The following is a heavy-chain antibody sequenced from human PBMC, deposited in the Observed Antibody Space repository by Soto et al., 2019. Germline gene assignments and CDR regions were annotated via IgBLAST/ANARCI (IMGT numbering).Heavy chain of an antibody. D-gene: IGHD2-2*02. V-gene: IGHV1-18*04. Sequence: ASVKVCCKASGDAFTSYGISWVRQAPGQGLEWMGWISAYNGNTNYAQKLQGRVPMTTDTSTSTAYMELRSLRSDDTAVYYCARDRRCSSTSCYTFGNWFDPWGQGTLVTVSS. CDR1: GDAFTSYG. CDR2: ISAYNGNT. J-gene: IGHJ5*02. CDR3: ARDRRCSSTSCYTFGNWFDP.